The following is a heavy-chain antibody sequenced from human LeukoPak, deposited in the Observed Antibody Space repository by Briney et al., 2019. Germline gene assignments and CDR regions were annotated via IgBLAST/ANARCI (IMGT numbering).Heavy chain of an antibody. D-gene: IGHD6-13*01. Sequence: PGGSLRLSCAASGFTFSSYEMNWVRQAPGKGLERVSYISSSDGTIYYADSVKGRFTISRDNAKNSLYLQMSSLRAEDTAVYYCARDHSSSFDSWGQGTLVTVSS. J-gene: IGHJ4*02. CDR1: GFTFSSYE. CDR3: ARDHSSSFDS. CDR2: ISSSDGTI. V-gene: IGHV3-48*03.